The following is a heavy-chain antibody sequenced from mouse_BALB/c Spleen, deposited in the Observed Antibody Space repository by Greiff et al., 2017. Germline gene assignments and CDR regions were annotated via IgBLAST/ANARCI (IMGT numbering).Heavy chain of an antibody. CDR1: GFTFSSYA. CDR2: ISSGGST. V-gene: IGHV5-6-5*01. Sequence: EVQLVESGGGLVKPGGSLKLSCAASGFTFSSYAMSWVRQTPEKRLEWVASISSGGSTYYPDSVKGRFTISRDNARNILYLQMSSLRSEDTAMYYCARGQYYGYFDDWGQGTTLTVSS. J-gene: IGHJ2*01. CDR3: ARGQYYGYFDD. D-gene: IGHD1-1*01.